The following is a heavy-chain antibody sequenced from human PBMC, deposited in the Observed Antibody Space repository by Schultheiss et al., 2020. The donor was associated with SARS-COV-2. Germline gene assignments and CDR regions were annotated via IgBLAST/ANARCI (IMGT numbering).Heavy chain of an antibody. V-gene: IGHV4-4*07. D-gene: IGHD3-10*01. Sequence: SETLSLTCTVSGGSISSYYWGWIRQPAGKGLEWIGRIYTSGSTNYNPSLKSRVTISVDTSKNQFSLKLSSVTAADTAVYYCARWAPGELFAFDIWGQGTMVTVSS. CDR3: ARWAPGELFAFDI. CDR1: GGSISSYY. J-gene: IGHJ3*02. CDR2: IYTSGST.